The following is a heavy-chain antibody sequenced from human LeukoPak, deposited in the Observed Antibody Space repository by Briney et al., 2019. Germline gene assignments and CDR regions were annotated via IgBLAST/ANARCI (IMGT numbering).Heavy chain of an antibody. CDR1: GGSISSGGYY. J-gene: IGHJ4*02. CDR3: ARDRSYSSSWYERSGGGGY. D-gene: IGHD6-13*01. CDR2: ISYSGST. V-gene: IGHV4-31*01. Sequence: PSETLSLTCTVSGGSISSGGYYWSWIRQHPGKGLEWIGYISYSGSTSYNPSLKSQVTISVDTSKNQFSLKLSSVTAADTAVYYCARDRSYSSSWYERSGGGGYWGQGTLVTVSS.